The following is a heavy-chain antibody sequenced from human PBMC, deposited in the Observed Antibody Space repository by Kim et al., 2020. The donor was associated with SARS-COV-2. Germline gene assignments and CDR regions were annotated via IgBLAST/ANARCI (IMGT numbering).Heavy chain of an antibody. Sequence: RQAQGKGLEWIGTVIYSGNVFYNPSLKSRVTISLDSSKTQISLKVTSVTAADTAVYYCVTVVTSAFHFWGQGTMVTVSS. J-gene: IGHJ3*01. CDR2: VIYSGNV. D-gene: IGHD6-6*01. V-gene: IGHV4-39*01. CDR3: VTVVTSAFHF.